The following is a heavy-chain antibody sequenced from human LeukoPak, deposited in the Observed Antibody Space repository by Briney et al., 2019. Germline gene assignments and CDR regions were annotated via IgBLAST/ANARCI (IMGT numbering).Heavy chain of an antibody. CDR3: ARDLRGYSYYYGMDV. V-gene: IGHV1-46*01. J-gene: IGHJ6*02. D-gene: IGHD5-12*01. CDR2: INPSGGST. CDR1: GYTFTSYY. Sequence: ASVKVSCKASGYTFTSYYMHWVRQPPGQGLEWMGIINPSGGSTSYAQKFQGRVTITRDTSTSTVYMELSSLRSEDTAVYYCARDLRGYSYYYGMDVWGQGTTVTVSS.